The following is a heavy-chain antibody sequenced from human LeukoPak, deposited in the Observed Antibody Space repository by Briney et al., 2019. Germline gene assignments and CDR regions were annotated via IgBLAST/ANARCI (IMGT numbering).Heavy chain of an antibody. J-gene: IGHJ5*02. V-gene: IGHV3-74*01. Sequence: GGSLRLSCAASEFAFNTYWMHWVRQVPGEGLVWVSHINSDGSRTTYADSVKGRFTISRDNSKNTLYLQMNSLRAEDTAVYYCAKDLEYSGYDAGNWFDPWGQGTLVTVSS. CDR2: INSDGSRT. CDR3: AKDLEYSGYDAGNWFDP. CDR1: EFAFNTYW. D-gene: IGHD5-12*01.